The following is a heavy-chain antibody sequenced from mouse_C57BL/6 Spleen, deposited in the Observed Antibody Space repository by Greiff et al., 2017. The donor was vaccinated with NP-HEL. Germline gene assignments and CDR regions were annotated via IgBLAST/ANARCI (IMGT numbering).Heavy chain of an antibody. D-gene: IGHD2-3*01. CDR1: GYAFSSSW. CDR3: ARGGWLLQGY. V-gene: IGHV1-82*01. Sequence: QVQLKQSGPELVKPGASVKISCKASGYAFSSSWMNWVKQRPGKGLEWIGRIYPGDGDTNYNGKFKGKATLTADKSSSTAYMQLSSLTSEDSAVYFCARGGWLLQGYWGKGTTLTVSS. J-gene: IGHJ2*01. CDR2: IYPGDGDT.